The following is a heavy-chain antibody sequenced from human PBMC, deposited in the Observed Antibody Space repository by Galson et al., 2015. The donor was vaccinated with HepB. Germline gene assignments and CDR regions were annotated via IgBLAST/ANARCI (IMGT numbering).Heavy chain of an antibody. J-gene: IGHJ3*02. CDR3: ASLKGGTMVRGAVDAFDI. D-gene: IGHD3-10*01. CDR1: GYSFTSYW. CDR2: IDPSDSYT. Sequence: QSGAEVKKPGESLRISCKGSGYSFTSYWISWVRQMPGKGLEWMGRIDPSDSYTNYSPSFQGHVTISADKSISTAYLQWSSLKASGTAMYYCASLKGGTMVRGAVDAFDIWGQGTMVTVSS. V-gene: IGHV5-10-1*01.